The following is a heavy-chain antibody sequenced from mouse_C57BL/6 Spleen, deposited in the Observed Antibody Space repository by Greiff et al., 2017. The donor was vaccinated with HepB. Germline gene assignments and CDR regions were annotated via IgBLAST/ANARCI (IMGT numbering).Heavy chain of an antibody. CDR2: IDPENGDT. CDR1: GFNIKDDY. Sequence: EVHLVESGAELVRPGASVKLSCTASGFNIKDDYMHWVKQRPEQGLEWIGWIDPENGDTEYASKFQGKATITADTSSNTAYLQLSSLTSEDTAVYYCTTEGYGSSSFAYWGQGTLVTVSA. CDR3: TTEGYGSSSFAY. D-gene: IGHD1-1*01. J-gene: IGHJ3*01. V-gene: IGHV14-4*01.